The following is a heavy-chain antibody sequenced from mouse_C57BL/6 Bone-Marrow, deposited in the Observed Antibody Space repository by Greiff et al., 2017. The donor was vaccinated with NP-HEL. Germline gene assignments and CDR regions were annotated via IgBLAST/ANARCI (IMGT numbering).Heavy chain of an antibody. CDR2: IDPENGDT. D-gene: IGHD1-1*01. Sequence: EVQLQQSGAELVRPGASVKLSCTASGFNIKDDYMHWVKQRPEQGLEWIGWIDPENGDTEYASKFQGKATITADTSSNTAYLQLSILTSEDTAVYYCTLFITTVVAKWYFDVWGTGTTVTVSS. V-gene: IGHV14-4*01. J-gene: IGHJ1*03. CDR1: GFNIKDDY. CDR3: TLFITTVVAKWYFDV.